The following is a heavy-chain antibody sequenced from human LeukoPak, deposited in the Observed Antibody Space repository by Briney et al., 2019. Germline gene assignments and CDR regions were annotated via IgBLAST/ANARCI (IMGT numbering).Heavy chain of an antibody. CDR2: ISYDGSNK. J-gene: IGHJ6*02. D-gene: IGHD2-2*01. CDR1: GFTFSSYA. V-gene: IGHV3-30*04. CDR3: ARELEVPHIVVVPAANLYYYGMDV. Sequence: PGRSLRLSCAASGFTFSSYAMHWVRQAPGKGLEWVAVISYDGSNKYYADSVKGRFTISRDNSKNTLYLQMNSLRAEDTAVYYCARELEVPHIVVVPAANLYYYGMDVWGQRTTVTVSS.